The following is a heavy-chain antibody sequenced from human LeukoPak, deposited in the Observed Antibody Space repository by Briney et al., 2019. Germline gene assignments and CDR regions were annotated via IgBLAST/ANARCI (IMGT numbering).Heavy chain of an antibody. CDR3: ARLRAVAGTSSYFDY. CDR2: IYHSGST. D-gene: IGHD6-19*01. CDR1: GGSISSSNW. J-gene: IGHJ4*02. Sequence: SGTLSLTCAVSGGSISSSNWWSWVRQPPGKGLEWIGEIYHSGSTNYNPSLKSRVTISVDKSKNQFSLKLSSVTAADTAVYYCARLRAVAGTSSYFDYWGQGTLVTVSS. V-gene: IGHV4-4*02.